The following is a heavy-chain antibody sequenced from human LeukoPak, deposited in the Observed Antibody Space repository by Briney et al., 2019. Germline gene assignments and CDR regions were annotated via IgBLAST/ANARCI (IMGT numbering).Heavy chain of an antibody. Sequence: PGGSLRLSCAASGFTFSTYAMGWVRQAPGKGLEWVSSISSSGGSTYYADSVKGRFTISRDNSKNTLYLQMNSLRTEDTAVYYCAKVRLRSQVDAFDSWGQGTVVTVSS. CDR1: GFTFSTYA. CDR2: ISSSGGST. J-gene: IGHJ3*02. CDR3: AKVRLRSQVDAFDS. D-gene: IGHD4-17*01. V-gene: IGHV3-23*01.